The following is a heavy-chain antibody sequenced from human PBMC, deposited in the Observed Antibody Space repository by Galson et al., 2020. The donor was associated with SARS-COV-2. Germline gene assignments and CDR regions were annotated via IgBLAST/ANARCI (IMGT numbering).Heavy chain of an antibody. Sequence: GESLKISCAASGFTFSSYSMNWVRQAPGKGLEWVSSISSSSSYIYYADSVKGRFTISRDNAKNSLYLQMNSLRAEDTAVYYCARITLLEWLGDERYYYYGMDVWGQGTTVTVSS. D-gene: IGHD3-3*01. V-gene: IGHV3-21*01. CDR3: ARITLLEWLGDERYYYYGMDV. CDR1: GFTFSSYS. J-gene: IGHJ6*02. CDR2: ISSSSSYI.